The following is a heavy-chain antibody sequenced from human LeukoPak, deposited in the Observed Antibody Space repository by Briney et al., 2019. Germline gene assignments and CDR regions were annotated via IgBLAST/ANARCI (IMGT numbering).Heavy chain of an antibody. Sequence: ASVKVSCKASGYTFTSYDINWVRQATGQGLEWMGWMNPNSGNTGFAQKFQGRVTMTRNTSISTAYMELSSLRSEDTAVYYCERGIDGSGYYYYYMDVWGKGTTVTVSS. D-gene: IGHD3-22*01. CDR1: GYTFTSYD. J-gene: IGHJ6*03. V-gene: IGHV1-8*01. CDR2: MNPNSGNT. CDR3: ERGIDGSGYYYYYMDV.